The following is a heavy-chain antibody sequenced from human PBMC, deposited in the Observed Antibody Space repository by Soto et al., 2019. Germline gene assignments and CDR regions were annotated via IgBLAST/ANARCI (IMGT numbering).Heavy chain of an antibody. CDR3: AHRVTYSGSWGVGWFDS. J-gene: IGHJ5*01. CDR2: IYWDNDR. Sequence: QITLKESGPTLVEPTQTLTLTCSFSGFSLTNSGVGVGWFRQAPGKALECLGIIYWDNDRRYNPPLKTRRPITEDTSKNQVRLTMTYMDPVDTGTYYCAHRVTYSGSWGVGWFDSWGQGTPVTVS. D-gene: IGHD2-15*01. V-gene: IGHV2-5*02. CDR1: GFSLTNSGVG.